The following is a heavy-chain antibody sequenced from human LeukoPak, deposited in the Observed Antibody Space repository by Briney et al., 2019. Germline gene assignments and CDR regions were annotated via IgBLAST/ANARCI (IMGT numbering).Heavy chain of an antibody. CDR2: MNPNSGNT. J-gene: IGHJ5*02. CDR1: GYTFTSYD. Sequence: ASVKVSCKASGYTFTSYDINWVRQATGQGLEWMGWMNPNSGNTGYAQKFQGRVTMTRNTSISTAYMELSSLRSEDTAVYYCARHPPGGYSYQKGNWFDPWGQGTLDTVSS. V-gene: IGHV1-8*01. D-gene: IGHD5-18*01. CDR3: ARHPPGGYSYQKGNWFDP.